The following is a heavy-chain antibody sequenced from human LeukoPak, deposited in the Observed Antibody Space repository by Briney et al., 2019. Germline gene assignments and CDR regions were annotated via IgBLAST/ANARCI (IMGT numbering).Heavy chain of an antibody. D-gene: IGHD1-14*01. CDR1: GFTFSSYW. Sequence: QTGGSLRLSCAASGFTFSSYWMSWVRQAPGKGLEWVANIKQDGSDKYYVDSVKGRFTISRDNAKNSLYLQMNSLRAEDTAVYYCARGLTPNFRSYYFDYWGQGTLVTVSS. V-gene: IGHV3-7*01. CDR3: ARGLTPNFRSYYFDY. J-gene: IGHJ4*02. CDR2: IKQDGSDK.